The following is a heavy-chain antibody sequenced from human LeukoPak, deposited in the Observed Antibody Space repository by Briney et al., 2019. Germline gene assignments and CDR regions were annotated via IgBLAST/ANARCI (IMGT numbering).Heavy chain of an antibody. CDR3: ARVKKGVVGATALDY. J-gene: IGHJ4*02. Sequence: SETLSLTCAVYGGSFSGYYWSWIRQPPGKGLEWIGEINHSGSTNYNPSLTSRVTISVDTSKNQFSLKLSSVTAADTAVYYCARVKKGVVGATALDYWGQGTLVTVSS. CDR1: GGSFSGYY. D-gene: IGHD1-26*01. CDR2: INHSGST. V-gene: IGHV4-34*01.